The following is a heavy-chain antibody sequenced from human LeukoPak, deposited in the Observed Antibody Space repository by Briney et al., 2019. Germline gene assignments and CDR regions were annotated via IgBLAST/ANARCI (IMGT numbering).Heavy chain of an antibody. CDR2: IYYSGST. V-gene: IGHV4-30-4*01. Sequence: PSQTLSLTCTVSGGSISSGDYYWSWIRQPPGKGLEWIGYIYYSGSTYYNPSLKSRVTISVDTSKNQFSLKLSSVTAADTAVYYCARWLFDYYDSSGYPDYWGQGTLVTVSS. CDR3: ARWLFDYYDSSGYPDY. D-gene: IGHD3-22*01. J-gene: IGHJ4*02. CDR1: GGSISSGDYY.